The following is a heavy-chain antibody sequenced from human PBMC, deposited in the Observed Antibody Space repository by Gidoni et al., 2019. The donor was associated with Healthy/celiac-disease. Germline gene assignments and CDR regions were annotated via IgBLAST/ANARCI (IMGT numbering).Heavy chain of an antibody. J-gene: IGHJ5*02. V-gene: IGHV5-51*03. Sequence: EVQLVQSGAEVKKPGESLKLSCKGSGYSFTSYWIGWVRQMPGKGLEWMGIIYPGDSDTRYSPSFQGQVTISADKSISTAYLQWSSLKASDTAMYYCARLVVGPSQYCSGGSCYPNWFDPWGQGTLVTVSS. CDR3: ARLVVGPSQYCSGGSCYPNWFDP. CDR2: IYPGDSDT. D-gene: IGHD2-15*01. CDR1: GYSFTSYW.